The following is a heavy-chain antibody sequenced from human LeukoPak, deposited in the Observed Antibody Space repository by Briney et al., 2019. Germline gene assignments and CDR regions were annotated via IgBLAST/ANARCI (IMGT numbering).Heavy chain of an antibody. CDR2: ISSSSSTI. D-gene: IGHD1-26*01. CDR3: ARDLAQWKLPGVGAFDI. J-gene: IGHJ3*02. CDR1: GFTFSSYS. V-gene: IGHV3-48*01. Sequence: GGSLRLSCAASGFTFSSYSMNWVRQAPGKGLEWVSYISSSSSTIYYADSVKGRFTISRDNAKNSLYLQMNSLRAEDTAVYYCARDLAQWKLPGVGAFDIWGQGTMVTVSS.